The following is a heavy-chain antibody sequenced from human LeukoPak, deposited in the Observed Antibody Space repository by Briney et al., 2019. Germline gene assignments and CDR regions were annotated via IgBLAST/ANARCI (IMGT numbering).Heavy chain of an antibody. D-gene: IGHD2-2*01. J-gene: IGHJ3*02. CDR2: INHSGST. CDR3: ARVGSTSHTRTDDAFDI. CDR1: GGSFSVYY. V-gene: IGHV4-34*01. Sequence: SETLSLTCAVYGGSFSVYYWSWIRQPPGKGLEWIGEINHSGSTNYNPSLKSRVTISVDTSKNRFSLKLSSVTAADTAVYYCARVGSTSHTRTDDAFDIWGQGTMVTVSS.